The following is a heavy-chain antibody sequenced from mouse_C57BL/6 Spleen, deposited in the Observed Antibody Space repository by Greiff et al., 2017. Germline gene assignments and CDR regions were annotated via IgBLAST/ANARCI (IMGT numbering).Heavy chain of an antibody. Sequence: EVKVVESGGGLVQPGGSMKLSCVASGFTFSNYWMNWVRQSPEKGLEWVAQIRLKSDNYATHYAESVKGRFTISRDDSKRSVYLQMNNLRAEDTGIYYCTEGYDRFAYWGQGTLVTVSA. CDR1: GFTFSNYW. CDR3: TEGYDRFAY. V-gene: IGHV6-3*01. CDR2: IRLKSDNYAT. J-gene: IGHJ3*01. D-gene: IGHD2-2*01.